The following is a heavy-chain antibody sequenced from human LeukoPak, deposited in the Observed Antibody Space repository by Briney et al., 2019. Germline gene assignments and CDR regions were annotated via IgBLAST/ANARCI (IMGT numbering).Heavy chain of an antibody. D-gene: IGHD2-2*02. CDR3: AKDRRDCNSSSCYRVGGDFDY. CDR2: VSYNGDNK. CDR1: GFTFSNSA. J-gene: IGHJ4*02. V-gene: IGHV3-30-3*01. Sequence: GRSLRLSCLASGFTFSNSAFHWVRQAPGKGLEWVAVVSYNGDNKYYADSVKGRFTISRDNSKNTLYLQMNSLSAEDTAVYYCAKDRRDCNSSSCYRVGGDFDYWGQGTLVTVSS.